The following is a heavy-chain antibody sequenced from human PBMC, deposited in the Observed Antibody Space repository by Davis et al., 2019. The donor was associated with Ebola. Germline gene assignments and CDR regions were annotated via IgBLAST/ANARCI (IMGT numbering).Heavy chain of an antibody. CDR2: INHSGST. D-gene: IGHD3-10*01. J-gene: IGHJ5*02. CDR3: ARGQWFGELLDNWFDP. Sequence: SETLSLTCAVYGGSFSGYYWSWIRQPPGKGLEWIGEINHSGSTYYNPSLKSRVTISVDTSKNQFSLKLSSVTAADTAVYYWARGQWFGELLDNWFDPWGQGTLVTVSS. CDR1: GGSFSGYY. V-gene: IGHV4-34*09.